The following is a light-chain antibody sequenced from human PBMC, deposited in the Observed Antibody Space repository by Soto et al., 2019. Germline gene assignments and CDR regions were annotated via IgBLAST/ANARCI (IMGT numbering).Light chain of an antibody. CDR1: QTLSNSF. CDR2: DTS. V-gene: IGKV3-20*01. CDR3: QQYGTSEII. Sequence: VVMRQSPATLSVSPGEGATLSCRASQTLSNSFIAWYQQKPGQAPRLLIYDTSSRATGVPDRYSASGSGTDFTLTISRLEPEDFAVFFCQQYGTSEIIFGQGTRLEIK. J-gene: IGKJ5*01.